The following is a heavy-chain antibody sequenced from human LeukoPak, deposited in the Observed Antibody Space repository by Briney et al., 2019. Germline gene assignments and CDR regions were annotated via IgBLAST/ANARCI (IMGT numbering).Heavy chain of an antibody. V-gene: IGHV4-31*03. J-gene: IGHJ6*02. Sequence: PSETLSLTCTVSGGSISSGAYYWSWIRQHPGKGLEWIGYIYYSGSTYYSPSLKSRVTISVDTSKNQFSLKLSSVTAADTAVYYCARHGSSGYYLTYYYYYGMDVWGQGTTVTVSS. CDR2: IYYSGST. CDR3: ARHGSSGYYLTYYYYYGMDV. CDR1: GGSISSGAYY. D-gene: IGHD3-22*01.